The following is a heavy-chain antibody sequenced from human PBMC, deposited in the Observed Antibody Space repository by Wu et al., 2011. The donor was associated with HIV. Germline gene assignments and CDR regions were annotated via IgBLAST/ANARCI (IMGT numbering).Heavy chain of an antibody. Sequence: EVQLVQSGAEVKKPGATVKISCKVSGYTFTDYYMHWVQQAPGKGLEWMGLVDPEDGETIYAEKFQGRVTITADTSTDTAYMELSSLRSEDTAAYYCATFGPSGYSYGQHYYYYHMDVWGKGTTVTVSS. CDR2: VDPEDGET. D-gene: IGHD5-18*01. CDR3: ATFGPSGYSYGQHYYYYHMDV. CDR1: GYTFTDYY. V-gene: IGHV1-69-2*01. J-gene: IGHJ6*03.